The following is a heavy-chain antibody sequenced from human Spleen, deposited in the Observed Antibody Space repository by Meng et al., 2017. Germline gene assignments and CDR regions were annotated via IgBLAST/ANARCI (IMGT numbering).Heavy chain of an antibody. CDR1: GSSFSSYA. CDR2: IIPMLGTA. J-gene: IGHJ4*02. Sequence: QVSRVQSGAELKKLGFSVKVSCKAAGSSFSSYAFSWVRQAHGQGLEWMGGIIPMLGTANYAQKFQGRFMITADKSTSTAYMELSSLRSEDTAVYYCARDAHLEEMAMDYWGQGTLVTVSS. CDR3: ARDAHLEEMAMDY. D-gene: IGHD5-24*01. V-gene: IGHV1-69*06.